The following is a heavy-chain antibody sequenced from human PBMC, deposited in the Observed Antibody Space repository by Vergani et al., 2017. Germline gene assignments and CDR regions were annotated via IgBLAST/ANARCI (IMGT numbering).Heavy chain of an antibody. Sequence: QVQLQESGPGLVKPSQTLPLTCTVSGGSISSGGYYWSWIRQHPGKGLEWIGYIYYSGSTYYNPSLKSRVTISVDTSKNQFSLKLSSVTAADTAVYYCARMATISWAFDYWGQGTLVTVSS. CDR1: GGSISSGGYY. CDR2: IYYSGST. V-gene: IGHV4-31*03. CDR3: ARMATISWAFDY. J-gene: IGHJ4*02. D-gene: IGHD5-24*01.